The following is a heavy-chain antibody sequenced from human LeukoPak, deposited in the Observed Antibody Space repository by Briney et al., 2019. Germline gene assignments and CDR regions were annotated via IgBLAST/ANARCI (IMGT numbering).Heavy chain of an antibody. Sequence: GGSLRLSCAASGFTFSSYEMNWVRQAPGKGLEWVSYISNSGSNIDYADSVKGRFTISRDNAKNSLYLQMNSLRAEDTAVYYCARGGYSSSWYSRYFDLWGRGTLVTVSS. CDR2: ISNSGSNI. D-gene: IGHD6-13*01. V-gene: IGHV3-48*03. J-gene: IGHJ2*01. CDR3: ARGGYSSSWYSRYFDL. CDR1: GFTFSSYE.